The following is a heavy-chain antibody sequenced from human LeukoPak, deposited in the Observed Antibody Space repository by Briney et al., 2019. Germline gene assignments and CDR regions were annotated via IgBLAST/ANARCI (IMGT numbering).Heavy chain of an antibody. CDR1: GYTFTNYD. V-gene: IGHV1-18*01. CDR3: ARLAYGANYIDY. D-gene: IGHD4-17*01. J-gene: IGHJ4*02. Sequence: GASVKVSCKASGYTFTNYDINWVRQAPGQGLEWMGWISAHNGNTNCAQKLQGRVTMTTDTSTTTAYMEMRSLRSDDTAVYYCARLAYGANYIDYWGQGTLVTVSS. CDR2: ISAHNGNT.